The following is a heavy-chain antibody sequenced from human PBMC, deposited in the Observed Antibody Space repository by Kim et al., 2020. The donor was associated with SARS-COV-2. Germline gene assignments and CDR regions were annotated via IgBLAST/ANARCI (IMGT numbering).Heavy chain of an antibody. V-gene: IGHV3-13*01. J-gene: IGHJ3*02. Sequence: PGSGKGRFTISRENAENSLYLQVNSLRAGDTAVYYCARGYSGSWYWAFDIWGQGTMVTVSS. CDR3: ARGYSGSWYWAFDI. D-gene: IGHD6-13*01.